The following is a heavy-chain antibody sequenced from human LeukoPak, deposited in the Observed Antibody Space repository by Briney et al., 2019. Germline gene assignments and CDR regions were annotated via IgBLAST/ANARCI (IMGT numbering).Heavy chain of an antibody. D-gene: IGHD3-10*02. CDR3: AELGITMIGGV. CDR1: GFTFGSYG. V-gene: IGHV3-48*04. J-gene: IGHJ6*04. Sequence: PGGSLRLSCAASGFTFGSYGMSWVRQAPGKGLEWVSYISSSGSTIYYADSVKGRFTISRDNAKNSLYLQMTTLRAEATAVYYCAELGITMIGGVWGKGTTVTISS. CDR2: ISSSGSTI.